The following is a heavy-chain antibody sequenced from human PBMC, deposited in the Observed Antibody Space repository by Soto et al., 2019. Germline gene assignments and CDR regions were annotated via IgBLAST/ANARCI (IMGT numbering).Heavy chain of an antibody. J-gene: IGHJ4*02. CDR2: IYWDDDK. CDR1: GFSLTTSGVG. V-gene: IGHV2-5*02. D-gene: IGHD3-3*01. Sequence: QITLKESGPTVVKPTETLTLTCTFSGFSLTTSGVGVGWVRQSPGKAPEWLALIYWDDDKRYSTSLKSRLTTTKETSKNQLVLTMANVDPADTATYSCAHRVLRTVFGLVTTTAIYFDSWGQGTPVVVSS. CDR3: AHRVLRTVFGLVTTTAIYFDS.